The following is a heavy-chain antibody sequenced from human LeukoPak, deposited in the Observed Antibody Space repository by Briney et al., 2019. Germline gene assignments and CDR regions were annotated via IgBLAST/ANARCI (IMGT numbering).Heavy chain of an antibody. CDR1: SGSISTSNYY. D-gene: IGHD1-1*01. Sequence: SETLSLTCTVSSGSISTSNYYWGWVRQPPGKALEWIGNIFYSGSTYYSPSLKSRITISQDTSKNQFSLKVSSVTAADAAAYYCTREEGGTTVDYWGQGTLVTVSS. V-gene: IGHV4-39*07. CDR2: IFYSGST. CDR3: TREEGGTTVDY. J-gene: IGHJ4*02.